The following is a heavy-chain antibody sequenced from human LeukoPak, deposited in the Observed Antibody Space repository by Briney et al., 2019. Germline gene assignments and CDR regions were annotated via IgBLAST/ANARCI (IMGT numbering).Heavy chain of an antibody. D-gene: IGHD6-19*01. V-gene: IGHV1-2*02. J-gene: IGHJ5*02. Sequence: ASVKVSCKASGYTFTGYYMHWVRQAPRQGLEWMGWINPNSGGTNYAQKFQGRVTMTRDTSTSTAYMELSRLRSDDTAVYYCARDSGWYWFDPWGQGTLVTVSS. CDR1: GYTFTGYY. CDR2: INPNSGGT. CDR3: ARDSGWYWFDP.